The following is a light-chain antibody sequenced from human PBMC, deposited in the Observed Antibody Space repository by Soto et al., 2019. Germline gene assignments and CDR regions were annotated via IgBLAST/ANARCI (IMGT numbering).Light chain of an antibody. V-gene: IGKV1-5*01. CDR3: QHYGGMWT. Sequence: DNTTTLSTSTLSASIGDRVTSTCRASQSISSRLAWYQQKPGKAPKVLIYDASNLEYGVPSRFSGSGFGTEFILTISSLQPDDFATYWCQHYGGMWTFGQGTKVDIK. CDR1: QSISSR. J-gene: IGKJ1*01. CDR2: DAS.